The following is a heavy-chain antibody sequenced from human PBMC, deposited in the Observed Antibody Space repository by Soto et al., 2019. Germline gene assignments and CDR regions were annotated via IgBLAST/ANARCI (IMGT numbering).Heavy chain of an antibody. V-gene: IGHV3-7*01. J-gene: IGHJ6*03. CDR2: IKQDGSEK. CDR3: ASSRISTPYYYYYYMDV. Sequence: GGSLRLSCAASGFTFSSYWMSWVRQAPGKGLEWVANIKQDGSEKYYVDSVKGRFTISRDNAKNSLYLQMNSLRAEDTAVYYCASSRISTPYYYYYYMDVWGKGTTVTVSS. D-gene: IGHD2-2*01. CDR1: GFTFSSYW.